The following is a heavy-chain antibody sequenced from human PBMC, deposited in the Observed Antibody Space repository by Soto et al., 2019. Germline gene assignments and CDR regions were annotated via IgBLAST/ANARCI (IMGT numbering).Heavy chain of an antibody. CDR3: ARAMWTVSPPYFDY. Sequence: QVQLQESGPGLVKPSQTLSLTCSVSGGSISSGDYCWSWIRQPPGKGLEWIGFLYHSGGTYYNPSLKSRLTISIDTSKNQFSLRLSSVTAADTAVYYCARAMWTVSPPYFDYCGQGTLVTVSS. CDR2: LYHSGGT. V-gene: IGHV4-30-4*01. D-gene: IGHD2-21*01. J-gene: IGHJ4*02. CDR1: GGSISSGDYC.